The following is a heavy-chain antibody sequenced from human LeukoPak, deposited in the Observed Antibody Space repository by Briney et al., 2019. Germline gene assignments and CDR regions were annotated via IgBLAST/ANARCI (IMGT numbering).Heavy chain of an antibody. J-gene: IGHJ4*02. CDR2: VLYSGTT. Sequence: NPSETLSLTCTISGGSINDYYWSWIRQPAGKGLEWIGYVLYSGTTNYNPSLKSRVSISLDTSKNQFSLMVNSVTAADTAVYFCAGQQLERGEDHWGQGTLVIVSS. D-gene: IGHD1-1*01. CDR3: AGQQLERGEDH. CDR1: GGSINDYY. V-gene: IGHV4-59*08.